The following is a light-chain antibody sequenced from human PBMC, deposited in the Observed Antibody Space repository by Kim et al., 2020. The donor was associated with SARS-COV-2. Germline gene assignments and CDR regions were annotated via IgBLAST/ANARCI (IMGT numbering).Light chain of an antibody. CDR1: QGISSG. CDR3: QQFNDFPLT. V-gene: IGKV1D-13*01. Sequence: ASIGDRVTITCRARQGISSGLAWYQQKPGKPPKLLIYDASSLKSGVPSRFSGSGSGTDFTLTISSLQPEDFASYYCQQFNDFPLTFGQGTRLEIK. CDR2: DAS. J-gene: IGKJ5*01.